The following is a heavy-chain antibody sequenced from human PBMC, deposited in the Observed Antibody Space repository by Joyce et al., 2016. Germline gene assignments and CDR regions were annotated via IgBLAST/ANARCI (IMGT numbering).Heavy chain of an antibody. CDR1: GGSVSRGGYY. Sequence: QVQLQESGPGLVKASQTLSLTCSVSGGSVSRGGYYWTWIRQYPGKGLECIGYIYSSGSTHYNPSLKSRVSISLDTSENQFSLNLSSVTVADTAVYYCARGGIRFGELLDYWGQGILVTVSS. D-gene: IGHD3-10*01. J-gene: IGHJ4*02. CDR2: IYSSGST. CDR3: ARGGIRFGELLDY. V-gene: IGHV4-31*03.